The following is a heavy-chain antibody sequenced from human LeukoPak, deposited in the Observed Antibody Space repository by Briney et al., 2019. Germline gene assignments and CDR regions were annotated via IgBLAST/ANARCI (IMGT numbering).Heavy chain of an antibody. D-gene: IGHD4-17*01. CDR1: GFTFSSYG. Sequence: GGSLRLSCAASGFTFSSYGMHWVRQAPGKGLEWVALIWSDGSNKYYADSVKGRFTISRDNSKDTLYLQMNSLRAEDTAVYYCARGGYGDYSAFDIWGQGTMVTVSS. CDR2: IWSDGSNK. CDR3: ARGGYGDYSAFDI. V-gene: IGHV3-33*01. J-gene: IGHJ3*02.